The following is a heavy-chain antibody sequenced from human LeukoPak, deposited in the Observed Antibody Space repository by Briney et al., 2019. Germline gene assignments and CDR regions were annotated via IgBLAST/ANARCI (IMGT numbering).Heavy chain of an antibody. CDR2: IYYSGST. Sequence: PSETLSLTCTVSGGSISSYYWSWIRQPPGKGLEWIGYIYYSGSTNYNPSLKSRVTISVDTSKNQFSLKLSSVTAADTAVYYCARVVYGGNSAFDYWGQGTLVTVSS. CDR1: GGSISSYY. D-gene: IGHD4-23*01. CDR3: ARVVYGGNSAFDY. J-gene: IGHJ4*02. V-gene: IGHV4-59*01.